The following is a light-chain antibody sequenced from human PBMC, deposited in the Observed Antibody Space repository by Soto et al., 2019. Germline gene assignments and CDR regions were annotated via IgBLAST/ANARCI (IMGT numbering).Light chain of an antibody. V-gene: IGKV1-5*03. CDR3: LQLNTYPWT. CDR2: KAS. CDR1: QSINNW. J-gene: IGKJ1*01. Sequence: DIQMTQSPSSLSASVGDRVTITCRASQSINNWLAWYQQKPGTAPNLLIYKASSLESGVPSRFSGSGSGTEFTLTISSLQPEDVATYYCLQLNTYPWTFGQGTKVDI.